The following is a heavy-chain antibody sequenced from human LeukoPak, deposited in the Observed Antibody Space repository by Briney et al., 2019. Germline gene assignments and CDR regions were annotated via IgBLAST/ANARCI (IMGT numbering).Heavy chain of an antibody. Sequence: PGGSLRLSCAASGFTFSSYSMNWVRQAPGKGLEWVSSISSSSSYIYYADSVKGRFTISRDNAKNSLYLQMNSLRAEDTAVYYCARVPGSGTGYYFDYWGQGTLVTVSS. CDR3: ARVPGSGTGYYFDY. D-gene: IGHD3-10*01. J-gene: IGHJ4*02. CDR1: GFTFSSYS. V-gene: IGHV3-21*01. CDR2: ISSSSSYI.